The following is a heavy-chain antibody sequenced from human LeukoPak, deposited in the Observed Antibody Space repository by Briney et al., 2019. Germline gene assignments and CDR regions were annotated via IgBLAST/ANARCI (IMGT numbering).Heavy chain of an antibody. D-gene: IGHD3-3*01. CDR3: ARAEEITIFLDLGH. V-gene: IGHV1-69*02. CDR1: GGTFSSYT. CDR2: IIPILGIA. Sequence: VASVKVSCKASGGTFSSYTISWVRQAPGQRLEWMGRIIPILGIANYAQKFQGRVTITADKSTSTAYMELSSLRSEDTAVYYCARAEEITIFLDLGHWGQGTLVTVSS. J-gene: IGHJ4*02.